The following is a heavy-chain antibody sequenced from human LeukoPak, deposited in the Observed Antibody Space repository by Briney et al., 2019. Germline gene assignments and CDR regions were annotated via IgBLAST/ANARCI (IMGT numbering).Heavy chain of an antibody. V-gene: IGHV4-59*01. CDR3: ARDSGAYYDILTGYYHDAFDI. D-gene: IGHD3-9*01. CDR2: IYYSGST. J-gene: IGHJ3*02. CDR1: GGSFSGYY. Sequence: PSETLSLTCAVYGGSFSGYYWSWIRQPPGKGLEWIGYIYYSGSTNYNPSLKSRVTISVDTSKNQFSLKLSSVTAADTAVYYCARDSGAYYDILTGYYHDAFDIWGQGTMVAVSS.